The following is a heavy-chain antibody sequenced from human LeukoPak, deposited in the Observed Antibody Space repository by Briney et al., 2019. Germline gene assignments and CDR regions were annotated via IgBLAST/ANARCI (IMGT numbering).Heavy chain of an antibody. CDR3: ARAERLLWFGELLYDAFDI. CDR2: INTNTGNP. V-gene: IGHV7-4-1*02. D-gene: IGHD3-10*01. J-gene: IGHJ3*02. Sequence: ASVKVSCKASGYTFTSYAMNWVRQAPGQGLEWMGWINTNTGNPTYAQGFTGRFVFSLDTSVSTAYLQISSLKAEDTAVYYCARAERLLWFGELLYDAFDIWGQGTMVTVSS. CDR1: GYTFTSYA.